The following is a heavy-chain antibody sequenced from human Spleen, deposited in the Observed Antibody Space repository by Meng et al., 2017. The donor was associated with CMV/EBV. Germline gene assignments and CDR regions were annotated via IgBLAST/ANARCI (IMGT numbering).Heavy chain of an antibody. Sequence: GSLRLSCTVSGGSVSSGSYYWSWIRQPPGKGLEWIGYIYYSGSTNYNPSLKSRVTISVDSSKRQFSLRLSSVTAADTAIYYCAKFSATGAYYYGIDVWGQGTTVTVSS. D-gene: IGHD1-1*01. CDR1: GGSVSSGSYY. CDR3: AKFSATGAYYYGIDV. J-gene: IGHJ6*02. V-gene: IGHV4-61*01. CDR2: IYYSGST.